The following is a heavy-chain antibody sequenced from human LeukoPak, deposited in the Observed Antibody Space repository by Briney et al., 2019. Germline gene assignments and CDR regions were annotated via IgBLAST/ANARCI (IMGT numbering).Heavy chain of an antibody. CDR3: ARPVVAATTPDTFDI. Sequence: PGGSLRLSCAASGFTFSDYYMSWIRQAPGKGLEWVSYISSGGRTIYYADSVKGRFTMSRDNAKNSLHLQMNSLRAEDTAVYYCARPVVAATTPDTFDIWGQGTMVTVSS. CDR2: ISSGGRTI. J-gene: IGHJ3*02. CDR1: GFTFSDYY. V-gene: IGHV3-11*04. D-gene: IGHD2-15*01.